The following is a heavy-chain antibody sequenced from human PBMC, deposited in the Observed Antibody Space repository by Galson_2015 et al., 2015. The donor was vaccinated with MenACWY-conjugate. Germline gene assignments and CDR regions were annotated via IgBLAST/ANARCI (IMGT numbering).Heavy chain of an antibody. Sequence: SLRLSCAASGFTFSSYGMHWVRQAPGKGLEWVAVISYDGTTKHHADSVKGRFTISRDNSKNTLHLQMNSLRADDTAVYYCANTDYGEDYWGQGTLVTVSS. CDR1: GFTFSSYG. CDR3: ANTDYGEDY. D-gene: IGHD4-17*01. J-gene: IGHJ4*02. CDR2: ISYDGTTK. V-gene: IGHV3-30*18.